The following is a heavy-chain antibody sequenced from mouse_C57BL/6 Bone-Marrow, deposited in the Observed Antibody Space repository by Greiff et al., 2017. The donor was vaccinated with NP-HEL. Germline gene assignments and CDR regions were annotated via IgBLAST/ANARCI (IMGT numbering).Heavy chain of an antibody. CDR3: ARYPSTVYYFDY. J-gene: IGHJ2*01. V-gene: IGHV7-3*01. Sequence: EVKLMESGGGLVQPGGSLSLSCAASGFTFTDYYMSWVRQPPGKALEWLGFIRNKANGYTTEYSASVKGRFTISRDNSQSILYLQMNALRAEDSATYYCARYPSTVYYFDYWGQGTTLTVSS. CDR1: GFTFTDYY. D-gene: IGHD4-1*02. CDR2: IRNKANGYTT.